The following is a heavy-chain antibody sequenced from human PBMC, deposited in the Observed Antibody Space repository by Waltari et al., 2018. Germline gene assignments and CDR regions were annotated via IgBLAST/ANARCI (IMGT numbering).Heavy chain of an antibody. CDR1: GFTFSSYG. CDR2: RWYDGSNK. V-gene: IGHV3-33*06. D-gene: IGHD3-9*01. Sequence: QVQLVESGGGVVQPGRSLRLSCAASGFTFSSYGMHWVRQAPGKGLEWVAVRWYDGSNKYYADSVKGRFTSSRDNSKNTLYLQMNSLRAEDTAMYYCAKDRGTGLRYFDWWGQGTLVTVSS. CDR3: AKDRGTGLRYFDW. J-gene: IGHJ4*02.